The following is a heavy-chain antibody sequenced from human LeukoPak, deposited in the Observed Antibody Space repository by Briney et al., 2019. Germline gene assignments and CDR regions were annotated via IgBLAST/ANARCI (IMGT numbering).Heavy chain of an antibody. CDR3: ARPNYDILTGSNWFDP. Sequence: SETLSLTCTVSGGSISSSSYYWGWIRRPPGKGLEWIGSIYYSGSTYYNPSLKSRVTISVDTSKNQFSLKLSSETAADTAVYYCARPNYDILTGSNWFDPWGQGTLVTVSS. J-gene: IGHJ5*02. CDR2: IYYSGST. D-gene: IGHD3-9*01. V-gene: IGHV4-39*01. CDR1: GGSISSSSYY.